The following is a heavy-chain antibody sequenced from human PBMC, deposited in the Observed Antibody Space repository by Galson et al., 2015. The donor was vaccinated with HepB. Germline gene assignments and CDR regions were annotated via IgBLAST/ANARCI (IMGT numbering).Heavy chain of an antibody. J-gene: IGHJ6*03. D-gene: IGHD3-10*01. CDR2: ISAYNGNT. Sequence: SVKVSCKASGYTFTSYGISWVRQAPGQGLEWMGWISAYNGNTNYAQKLQGRVTMTTDTSTSTAYMELRSLRSDDTAVYYCARVTLWFRESLYYMDVWGKGTTVTVSS. CDR3: ARVTLWFRESLYYMDV. CDR1: GYTFTSYG. V-gene: IGHV1-18*01.